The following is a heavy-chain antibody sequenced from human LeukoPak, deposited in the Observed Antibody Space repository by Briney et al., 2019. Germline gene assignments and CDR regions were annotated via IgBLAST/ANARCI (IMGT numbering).Heavy chain of an antibody. CDR3: ARQERMDV. V-gene: IGHV3-30*04. Sequence: GGSLRLSCAASGFTFSSYAMRWVRQAPGKGLEWVAVISYDASDEYYADSVKGRFTISRDNSKNTLYLQMNSLRAEDTAVYYCARQERMDVWGKGTTVTVSS. J-gene: IGHJ6*04. CDR1: GFTFSSYA. CDR2: ISYDASDE.